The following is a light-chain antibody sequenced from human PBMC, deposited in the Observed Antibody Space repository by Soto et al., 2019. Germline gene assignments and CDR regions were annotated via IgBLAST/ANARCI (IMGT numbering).Light chain of an antibody. CDR3: HQYNNWWT. Sequence: EIVMTQSPATLSVSPGERATLSCRASQSVSNNLAWYQKKPGQAPRLLIYVASTRATGIPARFSGGGSGTEFPLTISSLPSEDFAVYYCHQYNNWWTFGQGTRVEIK. V-gene: IGKV3-15*01. CDR1: QSVSNN. CDR2: VAS. J-gene: IGKJ1*01.